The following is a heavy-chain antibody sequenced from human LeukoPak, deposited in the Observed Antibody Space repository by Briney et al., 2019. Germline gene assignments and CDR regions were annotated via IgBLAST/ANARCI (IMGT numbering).Heavy chain of an antibody. D-gene: IGHD1-1*01. CDR3: AKGNWRYFDY. Sequence: GGSLRLSCAASGFTFSTYVMSWVRQAPGKGLEWVSAISGSGGSTHYADSVKGRFTISRDNSKNTLYLQMNSLGADDTAVYYCAKGNWRYFDYWGQGTLVTVSS. J-gene: IGHJ4*02. V-gene: IGHV3-23*01. CDR2: ISGSGGST. CDR1: GFTFSTYV.